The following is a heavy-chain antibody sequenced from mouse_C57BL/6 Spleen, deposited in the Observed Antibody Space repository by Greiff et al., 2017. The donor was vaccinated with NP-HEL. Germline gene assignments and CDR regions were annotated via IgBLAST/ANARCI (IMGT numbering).Heavy chain of an antibody. CDR2: IDPENGDT. CDR1: GFNIKDDY. J-gene: IGHJ2*01. V-gene: IGHV14-4*01. D-gene: IGHD3-2*02. Sequence: DVKLVESGAELVRPGASVKLSCTASGFNIKDDYMHWVKQRPEQGLEWIGWIDPENGDTEYASKFQGKATITADTSSNTAYLQLSSLTSEDTAVYYCTRDSSGGFDYWGQGTTLTVSS. CDR3: TRDSSGGFDY.